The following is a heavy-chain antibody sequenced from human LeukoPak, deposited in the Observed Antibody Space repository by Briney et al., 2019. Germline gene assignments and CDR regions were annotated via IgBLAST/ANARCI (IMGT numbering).Heavy chain of an antibody. V-gene: IGHV3-30*02. CDR1: GFTFSSSG. J-gene: IGHJ4*02. D-gene: IGHD5-12*01. CDR3: AKGGYSGYDRFDY. Sequence: PGGSLRLSCAASGFTFSSSGIHWVRQAPGKGLEWVAFIRYDGSNKYYADSVKGRFTISRDNSKNTLYLQMNSLRAEDTAVYYCAKGGYSGYDRFDYWGQGTLVTVSS. CDR2: IRYDGSNK.